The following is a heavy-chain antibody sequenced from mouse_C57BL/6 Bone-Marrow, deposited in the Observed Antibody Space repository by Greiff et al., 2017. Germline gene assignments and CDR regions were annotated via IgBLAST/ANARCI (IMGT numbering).Heavy chain of an antibody. CDR3: ARWGYAMDY. V-gene: IGHV1-9*01. CDR1: GYTFTGYW. J-gene: IGHJ4*01. Sequence: QVHVQQSGPELMKPGASVKLSCKATGYTFTGYWIKWVKQRPGHGLEWIGEIFPGDGSTNYNEKFKGKATFTADTSSNTAYMQLSSLTTEDSAIYYCARWGYAMDYWGQGTSVTVSS. CDR2: IFPGDGST.